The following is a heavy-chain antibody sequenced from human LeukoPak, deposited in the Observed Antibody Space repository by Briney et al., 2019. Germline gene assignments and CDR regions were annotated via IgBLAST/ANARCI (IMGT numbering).Heavy chain of an antibody. CDR2: ISGSGANT. CDR1: KFTFSTSA. CDR3: AKESQTYYDIMTGYPNYYFDY. V-gene: IGHV3-23*01. J-gene: IGHJ4*02. Sequence: GGSLRLSCAASKFTFSTSAMSWVRQAPGKGLEWDSAISGSGANTYYVDSVKGRFTISRDNSKNTLYLEMSSLRSGDTAVYYCAKESQTYYDIMTGYPNYYFDYWGQGTLVTVSS. D-gene: IGHD3-9*01.